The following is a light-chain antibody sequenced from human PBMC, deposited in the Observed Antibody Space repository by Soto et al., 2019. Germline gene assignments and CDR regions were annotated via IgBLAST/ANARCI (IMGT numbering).Light chain of an antibody. CDR2: GAS. CDR1: QSVDIN. J-gene: IGKJ1*01. Sequence: EIVLTQSPATLSVSPGERVTLSCRASQSVDINLAWYQQKPGQAPRLVIYGASTRATDMPGTFSGSGSGTEFTLTISSLQSEDFGVYYCQQYNNWAPWTFGRGTKVDI. CDR3: QQYNNWAPWT. V-gene: IGKV3-15*01.